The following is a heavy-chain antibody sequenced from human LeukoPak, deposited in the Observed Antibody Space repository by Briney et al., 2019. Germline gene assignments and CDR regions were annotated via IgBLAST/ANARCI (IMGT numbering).Heavy chain of an antibody. CDR1: GYSFTTYW. CDR2: IYPGDSDT. CDR3: ASGYYDYVWGSYRSPTFDY. D-gene: IGHD3-16*02. J-gene: IGHJ4*02. Sequence: GESLKISCKDSGYSFTTYWIGWVRQMPGKGLEWMGIIYPGDSDTRYSPSFQGQVTISADKSISTAYLQWSSLKASDTAMYYCASGYYDYVWGSYRSPTFDYWGQGTLVTVSS. V-gene: IGHV5-51*01.